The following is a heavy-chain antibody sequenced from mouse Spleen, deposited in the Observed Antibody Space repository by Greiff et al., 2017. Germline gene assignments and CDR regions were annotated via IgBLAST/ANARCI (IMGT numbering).Heavy chain of an antibody. J-gene: IGHJ2*01. CDR2: ISSGGSYT. V-gene: IGHV5-9-3*01. Sequence: EVQLVESGGGLVKPGGSLKLSCAASGFTFSSYAMSWVRQTPEKRLEWVATISSGGSYTYYPDSVKGRFTISRDNAKNTLYLQMSSLRSEDTAMYYCASRSYFDYWGQGTTLTVSS. CDR1: GFTFSSYA. CDR3: ASRSYFDY.